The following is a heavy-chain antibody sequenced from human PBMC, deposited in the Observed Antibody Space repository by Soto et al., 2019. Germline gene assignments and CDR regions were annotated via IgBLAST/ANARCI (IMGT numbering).Heavy chain of an antibody. Sequence: ASVKVSCKASGYTFTSYGISWVRQAPGQGLEWMGWISAYNGNTNYAQKLQGRVTMTTDTSTSTAYMELRSLRSDDTAVYYCARVLYDSSGYYYPRTAFDIWGQGTMVTVS. CDR2: ISAYNGNT. CDR3: ARVLYDSSGYYYPRTAFDI. D-gene: IGHD3-22*01. V-gene: IGHV1-18*01. J-gene: IGHJ3*02. CDR1: GYTFTSYG.